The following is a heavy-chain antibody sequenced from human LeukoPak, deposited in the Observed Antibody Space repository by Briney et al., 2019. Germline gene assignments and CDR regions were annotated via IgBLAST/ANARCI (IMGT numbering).Heavy chain of an antibody. V-gene: IGHV3-30-3*01. Sequence: GRSLRLSCAASGFTFSSYAMHWVRQAPGKGLEWVAVISYAGSNKYYADSVKGRFTISRDNSKNTLYLQMNSLRAEDTAVYYCARILNYYYGSALGYFDYWGQGTLVTVSS. J-gene: IGHJ4*02. CDR3: ARILNYYYGSALGYFDY. D-gene: IGHD3-10*01. CDR1: GFTFSSYA. CDR2: ISYAGSNK.